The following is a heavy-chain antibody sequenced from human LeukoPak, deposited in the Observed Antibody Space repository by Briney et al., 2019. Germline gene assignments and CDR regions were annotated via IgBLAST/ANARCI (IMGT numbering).Heavy chain of an antibody. CDR3: ARDPDSSSFDY. Sequence: PGGSLRLSCIASGLNFRTSWMSWVRQSPGKGLEFLANIKYDGSVKNYADSVKGRFTISRDNPTNSLYLQMDSLRAEDTAVYYCARDPDSSSFDYWGQGALVTVSS. J-gene: IGHJ4*02. D-gene: IGHD6-13*01. CDR2: IKYDGSVK. V-gene: IGHV3-7*01. CDR1: GLNFRTSW.